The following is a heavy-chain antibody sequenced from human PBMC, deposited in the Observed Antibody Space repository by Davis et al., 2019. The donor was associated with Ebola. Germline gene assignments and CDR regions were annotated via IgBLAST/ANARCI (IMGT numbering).Heavy chain of an antibody. D-gene: IGHD3-3*01. Sequence: GESLKISCAAPGFIFDDYAMHWVRQAPGKGLEWVSVISWDGGRTYYADPVKGRFTISRDNSKNSLYLQMNSLRAEDTALYYCAKGSITIFGVVTDYYGMDVWGRGTTVTVSS. V-gene: IGHV3-43D*03. CDR3: AKGSITIFGVVTDYYGMDV. CDR2: ISWDGGRT. CDR1: GFIFDDYA. J-gene: IGHJ6*02.